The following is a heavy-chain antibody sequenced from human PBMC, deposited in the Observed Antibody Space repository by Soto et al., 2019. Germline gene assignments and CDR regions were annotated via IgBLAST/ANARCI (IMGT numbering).Heavy chain of an antibody. D-gene: IGHD6-13*01. Sequence: SETLSLTCTVSGGSISSYYWSWIRQPPGKGLEWIGYIYYSGSTNYNPSLKSRVTISVDTSKNQFSLKLSSVTAADTAVYYCARGEDSSWYDYWGQGTLVTVSS. CDR2: IYYSGST. V-gene: IGHV4-59*01. CDR1: GGSISSYY. J-gene: IGHJ4*02. CDR3: ARGEDSSWYDY.